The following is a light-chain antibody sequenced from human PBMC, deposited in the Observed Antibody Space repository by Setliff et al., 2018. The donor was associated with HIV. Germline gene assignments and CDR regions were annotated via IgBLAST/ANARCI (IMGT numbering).Light chain of an antibody. J-gene: IGLJ2*01. CDR1: TSNIGSNF. Sequence: QSALPQPPSASGTPGQRVNISCSGSTSNIGSNFVYWHQQFPGTAPRVVIYKNNQRPSGVPDRFSGSKSGTSASLAISGLRSEDDATYYCASWDDSLSGRVFGGGTKVTVL. V-gene: IGLV1-47*01. CDR2: KNN. CDR3: ASWDDSLSGRV.